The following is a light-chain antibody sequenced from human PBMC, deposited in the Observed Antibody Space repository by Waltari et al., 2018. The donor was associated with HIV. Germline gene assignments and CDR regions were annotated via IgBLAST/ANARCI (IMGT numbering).Light chain of an antibody. V-gene: IGLV3-21*01. CDR2: HNV. Sequence: YVLTQPPSVSVAPGKMARLTCGGNNIRHKGVHWYQLKSGQAPLLVIFHNVDRPSRITERFSGSISGFTATLAISRVEPGDEAVYYCQVWDRPSDQWVFGGGTTLIV. CDR1: NIRHKG. J-gene: IGLJ3*02. CDR3: QVWDRPSDQWV.